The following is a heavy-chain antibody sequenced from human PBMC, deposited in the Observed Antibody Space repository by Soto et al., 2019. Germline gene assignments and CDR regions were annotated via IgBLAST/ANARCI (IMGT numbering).Heavy chain of an antibody. CDR3: ARDLRQYYDYYGMDV. CDR1: GYTFTSYG. V-gene: IGHV1-18*01. CDR2: ISAYNGNT. Sequence: ASVKVSCKASGYTFTSYGISWVRQAPGQGLEWMGWISAYNGNTNYAQKLQGRVTMTTDTSTSTAYMELRSLRSDDTAVYYCARDLRQYYDYYGMDVWGQGTTVTVSS. J-gene: IGHJ6*02.